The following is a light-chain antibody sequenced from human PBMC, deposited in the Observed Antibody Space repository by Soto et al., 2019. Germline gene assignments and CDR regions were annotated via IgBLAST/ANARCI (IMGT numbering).Light chain of an antibody. CDR2: EVN. CDR1: SSDVGAYNY. CDR3: CSYAGSDTDV. Sequence: QSALTQPGSVSGSTGKSVTVSCTGTSSDVGAYNYVSWYQQHPGKAPKVMIYEVNKRPSGVPDRFSGSKSGNTASLTISGLQPEDEADYYCCSYAGSDTDVFGGGTKLTVL. V-gene: IGLV2-11*01. J-gene: IGLJ2*01.